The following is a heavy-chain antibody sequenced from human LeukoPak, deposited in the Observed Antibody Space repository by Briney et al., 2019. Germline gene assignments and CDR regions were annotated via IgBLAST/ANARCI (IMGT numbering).Heavy chain of an antibody. CDR3: ARKTGY. CDR1: GFTFSSYS. V-gene: IGHV3-48*01. D-gene: IGHD1-14*01. Sequence: PGGSLRLSCAASGFTFSSYSMNWVRQAPGKGLEWVSYISSNSSTIYYADSVKGRFTISRDNAKNSLYLQMNSLRAEDTAVYYCARKTGYWGQGTLVTVSS. CDR2: ISSNSSTI. J-gene: IGHJ4*02.